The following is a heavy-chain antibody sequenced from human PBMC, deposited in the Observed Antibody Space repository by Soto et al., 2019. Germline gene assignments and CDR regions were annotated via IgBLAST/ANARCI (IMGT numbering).Heavy chain of an antibody. D-gene: IGHD6-19*01. Sequence: SETLSLTCTVSDDFISSYYWNWIRQPAGKGLEWIGRVSTNGATNYNPSLESRVTMSVDTSKNQFSLKLTSVTAADTAVYYCARGGSSDWQVALDIWGQGTMVTVSS. J-gene: IGHJ3*02. V-gene: IGHV4-4*07. CDR1: DDFISSYY. CDR3: ARGGSSDWQVALDI. CDR2: VSTNGAT.